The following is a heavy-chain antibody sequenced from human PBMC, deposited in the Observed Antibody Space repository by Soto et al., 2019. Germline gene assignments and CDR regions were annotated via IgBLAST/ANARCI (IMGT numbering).Heavy chain of an antibody. Sequence: QVQLVQSGAEVKKPGASVKVSCKASGYSFTNYGFSWVRQAPGQGLEWMGWINGYNGNTNYAPKLQGRFTMTTDTSTSTAYMELGSLTSDYTAVYFCAASTATSSLWGQGTLVTVSS. CDR1: GYSFTNYG. J-gene: IGHJ4*02. D-gene: IGHD1-1*01. V-gene: IGHV1-18*01. CDR2: INGYNGNT. CDR3: AASTATSSL.